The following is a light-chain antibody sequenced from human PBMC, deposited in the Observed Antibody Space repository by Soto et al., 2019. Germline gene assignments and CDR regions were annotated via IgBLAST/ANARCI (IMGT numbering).Light chain of an antibody. V-gene: IGKV3D-15*01. Sequence: EIVLTQSPGTLSLSPGGRATLSCRASQSVSISYLAWYQQRPGQAPRLLIYGASIRATGIPDRFSGSGSGTEFTLTISSLQSEDFAVYYCQQYNNWPRTFGQGTKVDI. CDR1: QSVSISY. CDR3: QQYNNWPRT. CDR2: GAS. J-gene: IGKJ1*01.